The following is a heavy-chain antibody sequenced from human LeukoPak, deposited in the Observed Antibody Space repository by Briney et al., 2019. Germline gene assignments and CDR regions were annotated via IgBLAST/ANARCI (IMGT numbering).Heavy chain of an antibody. V-gene: IGHV4-59*08. CDR3: ARAVVAATPNWFDP. J-gene: IGHJ5*02. Sequence: PSETLSHTCTVSGGSISSYYWSWIRQPPGKGLEWIGYIYYSGSTNYNPSLKSRVTISVDTSKNQFSLKLSSVTAADTAVYYCARAVVAATPNWFDPWGQGTLVTVSS. CDR1: GGSISSYY. CDR2: IYYSGST. D-gene: IGHD2-15*01.